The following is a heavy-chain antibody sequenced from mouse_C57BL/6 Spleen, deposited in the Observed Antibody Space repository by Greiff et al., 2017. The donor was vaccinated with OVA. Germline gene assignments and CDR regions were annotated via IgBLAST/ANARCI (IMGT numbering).Heavy chain of an antibody. J-gene: IGHJ2*01. V-gene: IGHV1-54*01. D-gene: IGHD2-2*01. CDR2: INPGSGGT. CDR1: GYAFTNYL. Sequence: VQLQQSGAELVRPGTSVKVSCKASGYAFTNYLIEWVKQRPGQGLEWIGVINPGSGGTKYNEKFKGKATLTADKSSSTAYLQLSSLTSEDSAVYFCARWNYGYDETHYWGQGTTLTVSS. CDR3: ARWNYGYDETHY.